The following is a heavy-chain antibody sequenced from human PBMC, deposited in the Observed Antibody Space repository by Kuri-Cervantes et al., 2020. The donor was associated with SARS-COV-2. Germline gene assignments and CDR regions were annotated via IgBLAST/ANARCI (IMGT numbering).Heavy chain of an antibody. CDR3: ARDHGLRFGEENWFDP. D-gene: IGHD3-10*01. V-gene: IGHV1-18*01. Sequence: ASVKVSCKASGYTLTSYGISWVRQAPGQGLEWMGCISAYNGNTNYAQKLQGRVTMTTDTSTSTAYMELRSLRSEDTDVYYCARDHGLRFGEENWFDPWGQGTLVTVSS. J-gene: IGHJ5*02. CDR2: ISAYNGNT. CDR1: GYTLTSYG.